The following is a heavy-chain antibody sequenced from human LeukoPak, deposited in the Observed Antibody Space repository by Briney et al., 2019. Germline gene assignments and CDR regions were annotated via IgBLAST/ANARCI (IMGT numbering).Heavy chain of an antibody. CDR1: GGSISSSGDY. CDR2: ISYSGTT. D-gene: IGHD3-22*01. CDR3: ASLYYYDSSGYLSAFDI. Sequence: SETLSLTCTVSGGSISSSGDYWSWIRQHPGKGLEWIGYISYSGTTYYNPSLKSRITISLDTSKNQFSLKLSSVTAADTAVYYCASLYYYDSSGYLSAFDIWGQGTMVTVSS. J-gene: IGHJ3*02. V-gene: IGHV4-31*03.